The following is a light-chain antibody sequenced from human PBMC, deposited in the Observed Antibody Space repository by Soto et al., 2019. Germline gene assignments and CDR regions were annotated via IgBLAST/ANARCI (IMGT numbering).Light chain of an antibody. CDR1: SSDVGGYNY. V-gene: IGLV2-11*01. CDR2: DVS. CDR3: CSYVGSYV. Sequence: QSALTQPRSVSGSPGQSVTVSCTGTSSDVGGYNYVSWYQQHPGKAPKLMIYDVSKRPSGAPDRFSGSKSGNTASLTISGLQAEDEADYYCCSYVGSYVFGTGTKVTVL. J-gene: IGLJ1*01.